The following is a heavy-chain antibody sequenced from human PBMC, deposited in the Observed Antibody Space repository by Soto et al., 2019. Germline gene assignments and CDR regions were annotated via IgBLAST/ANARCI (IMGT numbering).Heavy chain of an antibody. CDR1: GGSFSGYY. CDR3: ARGSSIAAHLDYYYGMDV. J-gene: IGHJ6*02. Sequence: SETLSLTCAVYGGSFSGYYWSWIHQPPGRGLEWIGEINHSGSTNYNPSLKSRVTISVDTSKNQFSLKLSSVTAADTAVYYCARGSSIAAHLDYYYGMDVWGQGTTVTVSS. CDR2: INHSGST. D-gene: IGHD6-6*01. V-gene: IGHV4-34*01.